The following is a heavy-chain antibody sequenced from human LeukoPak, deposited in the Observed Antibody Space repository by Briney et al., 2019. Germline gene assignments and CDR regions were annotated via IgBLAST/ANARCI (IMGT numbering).Heavy chain of an antibody. D-gene: IGHD3-10*01. Sequence: GGSLRLSCAASGFTVSSNYMSWVRQAPGKGLEWVSIIYSDGSTYYADSVKGRFTISRDNSKNTLYLQMNSLRAEDTAVYYCARVTFNYFGSGDAFDILGQGTMVTVSS. J-gene: IGHJ3*02. CDR1: GFTVSSNY. CDR3: ARVTFNYFGSGDAFDI. CDR2: IYSDGST. V-gene: IGHV3-66*01.